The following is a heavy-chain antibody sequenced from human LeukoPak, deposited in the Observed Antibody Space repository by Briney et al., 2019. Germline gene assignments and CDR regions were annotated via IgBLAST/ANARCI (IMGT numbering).Heavy chain of an antibody. Sequence: SETLSLTCAVYGGSFSGYYWSWIRQPPGKGLEWIGEINHSGSTNYNPSLKSRVTISVDTSKNQFSLRLSSVTAADTAVYYCARAMITFGGVNFDYWGQGTLVTVSS. CDR2: INHSGST. CDR3: ARAMITFGGVNFDY. D-gene: IGHD3-16*01. V-gene: IGHV4-34*01. CDR1: GGSFSGYY. J-gene: IGHJ4*02.